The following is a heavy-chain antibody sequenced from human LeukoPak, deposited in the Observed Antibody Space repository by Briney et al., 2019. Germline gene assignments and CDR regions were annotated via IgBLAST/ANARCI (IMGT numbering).Heavy chain of an antibody. Sequence: PGGSLRLSCAASGFTFSSYGMHWVRQAPGKGLEWVTFIRYDGTNKYYADSVKGRFAISRDDAKNSLDLQMNSLRVEDTAVYYCAAYRGAHHKTFDYWGRGTLVTVSS. J-gene: IGHJ4*02. V-gene: IGHV3-30*02. CDR1: GFTFSSYG. CDR3: AAYRGAHHKTFDY. D-gene: IGHD1-26*01. CDR2: IRYDGTNK.